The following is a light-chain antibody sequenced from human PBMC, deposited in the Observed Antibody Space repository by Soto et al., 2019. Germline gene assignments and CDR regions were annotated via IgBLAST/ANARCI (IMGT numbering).Light chain of an antibody. Sequence: EIVLTQSPATLSLSPGERATLSCRASQSVSSYLAWYQQKPGQAPRLLIYDASKRATGIPARFTGSGFGTDYTLTISSLEPEDFAVYYCQQYNKRPRTFGQGTKVDIK. CDR3: QQYNKRPRT. V-gene: IGKV3-11*01. CDR1: QSVSSY. CDR2: DAS. J-gene: IGKJ1*01.